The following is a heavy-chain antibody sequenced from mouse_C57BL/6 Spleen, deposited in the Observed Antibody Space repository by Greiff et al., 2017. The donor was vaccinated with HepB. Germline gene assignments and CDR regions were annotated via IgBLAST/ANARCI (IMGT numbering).Heavy chain of an antibody. D-gene: IGHD2-3*01. CDR3: ARSRDGSLSYYFDY. CDR2: INPYNGGT. J-gene: IGHJ2*01. CDR1: GYTFTDYY. V-gene: IGHV1-19*01. Sequence: VQLQQSGPVLVKPGASVKMSCKASGYTFTDYYMNWVKQSHGKSLEWIGVINPYNGGTSYNQKFKGKATLTVDKSSSTAYMELNSLTSEDSAVYYCARSRDGSLSYYFDYWGQGTTLTVSS.